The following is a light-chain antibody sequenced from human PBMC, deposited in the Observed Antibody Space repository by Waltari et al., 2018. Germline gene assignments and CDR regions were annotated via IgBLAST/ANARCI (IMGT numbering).Light chain of an antibody. Sequence: EIMLTLSPVILSLSPGERATLSCRASQSISRYLAWYQHKPGQAPRLLIYNASSTATGIPDRFSGSGSGTDFSLTMSRLEPEDFAVYYCQKYGSLPATFGQGTKVEIK. J-gene: IGKJ1*01. CDR1: QSISRY. CDR3: QKYGSLPAT. CDR2: NAS. V-gene: IGKV3-20*01.